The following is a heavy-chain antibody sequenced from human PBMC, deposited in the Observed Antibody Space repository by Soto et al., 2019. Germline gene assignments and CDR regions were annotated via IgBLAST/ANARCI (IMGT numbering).Heavy chain of an antibody. J-gene: IGHJ4*02. CDR1: GFTFSDFA. CDR3: ARASPYGDYALDY. V-gene: IGHV3-23*01. Sequence: GGSLRLSCAASGFTFSDFAMSGVRQAPGKGLEWVSTISGRGGGTYFADSVKGRFTISRDNSKHSLYLQMYSLRAEDTAVYYCARASPYGDYALDYWGQGTLVTISS. D-gene: IGHD4-17*01. CDR2: ISGRGGGT.